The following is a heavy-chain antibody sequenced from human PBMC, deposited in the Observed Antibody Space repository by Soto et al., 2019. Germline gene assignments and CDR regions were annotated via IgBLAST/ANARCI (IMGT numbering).Heavy chain of an antibody. Sequence: TGGSLRLSCAASGFIFSTYAMSWVRQAPGKGLEWVSAISGSGGSTYYADSVKGRFTISRDNSKNTLFLQMNSLRAEDTALYYCAKNYYDSTGFDAFGIWGQGTKVTVSS. D-gene: IGHD3-22*01. J-gene: IGHJ3*02. CDR3: AKNYYDSTGFDAFGI. CDR2: ISGSGGST. V-gene: IGHV3-23*01. CDR1: GFIFSTYA.